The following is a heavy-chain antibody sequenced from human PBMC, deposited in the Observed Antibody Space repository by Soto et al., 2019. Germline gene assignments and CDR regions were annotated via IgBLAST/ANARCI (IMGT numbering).Heavy chain of an antibody. CDR2: ISWNSGSI. Sequence: GGSLRLSCAASGFTFDDYAMHWVRQAPGKGLEWVSGISWNSGSIGYADSVKGRFTISRDNAKNSLYLQMNSLRAEDTALYYCAKATRDYYDSSGYYFDYWGQGTLVTVSS. CDR3: AKATRDYYDSSGYYFDY. J-gene: IGHJ4*02. CDR1: GFTFDDYA. V-gene: IGHV3-9*01. D-gene: IGHD3-22*01.